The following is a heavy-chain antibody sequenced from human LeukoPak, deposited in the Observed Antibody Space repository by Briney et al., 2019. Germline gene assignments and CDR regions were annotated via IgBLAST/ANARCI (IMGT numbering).Heavy chain of an antibody. Sequence: PSETLSLTCTVSGGSISSYYWSWIRQPPGKGLEWIGYIYYSGSTNYNPSLKRRVIISVDTSKNQFSLKLSSVTAADTAVYYCARGGAYYYGSGGYYYYGMDVWGKGTTVTVSS. CDR3: ARGGAYYYGSGGYYYYGMDV. D-gene: IGHD3-10*01. CDR1: GGSISSYY. J-gene: IGHJ6*04. CDR2: IYYSGST. V-gene: IGHV4-59*01.